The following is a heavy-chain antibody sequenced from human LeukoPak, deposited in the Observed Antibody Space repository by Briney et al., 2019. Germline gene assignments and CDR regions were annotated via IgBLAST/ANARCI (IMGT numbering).Heavy chain of an antibody. CDR1: GFTFSNAW. V-gene: IGHV3-15*01. CDR2: IKSETDGGTA. D-gene: IGHD2-8*02. CDR3: TVLFYDY. Sequence: GSLRLSCAASGFTFSNAWMTWVRQAPGKGLEWVGRIKSETDGGTADYAAPVKGRFTISRDDSKNTLYLQMNSLKTEDTAVYYCTVLFYDYWGQGTLVTVSS. J-gene: IGHJ4*02.